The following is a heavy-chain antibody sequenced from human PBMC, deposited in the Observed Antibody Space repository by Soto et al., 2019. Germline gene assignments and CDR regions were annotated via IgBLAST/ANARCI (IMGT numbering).Heavy chain of an antibody. J-gene: IGHJ4*02. Sequence: GGSLRLSCAASGFTFSSYSMNWVRQAPGKGLEWVSYISSSSSTIYYADSVKGRFTISRDNAKNSLYLQMNSLRAEDTAVYYCARDPLYDILTGPRAVPYYFDYWGQGTLVTVSS. CDR1: GFTFSSYS. V-gene: IGHV3-48*01. CDR2: ISSSSSTI. D-gene: IGHD3-9*01. CDR3: ARDPLYDILTGPRAVPYYFDY.